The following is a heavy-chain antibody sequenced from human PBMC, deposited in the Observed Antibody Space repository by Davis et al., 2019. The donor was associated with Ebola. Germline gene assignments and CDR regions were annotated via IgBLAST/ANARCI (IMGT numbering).Heavy chain of an antibody. Sequence: MPGGSLRLSCAVYGGSLTGYYWTWIRQPPGKGLEWIGEISHSGITSYNPSLKSRVTIIVETSKNHFSLKLSSVTAADTAVYYCTRGKIVVVPAAKGYFDYWGQGTLVTVSS. J-gene: IGHJ4*02. CDR3: TRGKIVVVPAAKGYFDY. CDR1: GGSLTGYY. CDR2: ISHSGIT. V-gene: IGHV4-34*01. D-gene: IGHD2-2*01.